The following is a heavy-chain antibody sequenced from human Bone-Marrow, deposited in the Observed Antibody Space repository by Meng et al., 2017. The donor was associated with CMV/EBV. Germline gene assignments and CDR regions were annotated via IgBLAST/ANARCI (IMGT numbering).Heavy chain of an antibody. D-gene: IGHD3-22*01. J-gene: IGHJ4*02. CDR1: GYSFTTYW. CDR3: ARLGAAYYYDSSGYYSYFEY. Sequence: GESLKISCKGSGYSFTTYWIGWVRQMPGKGLEWMGIIYPGDSDTRYSPSFQGQVTISADKSISTAYLQWSSLKASDTAMYYCARLGAAYYYDSSGYYSYFEYWGQGTLVTVSS. CDR2: IYPGDSDT. V-gene: IGHV5-51*01.